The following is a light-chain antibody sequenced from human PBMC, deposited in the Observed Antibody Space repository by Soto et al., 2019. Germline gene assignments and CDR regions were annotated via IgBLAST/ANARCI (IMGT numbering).Light chain of an antibody. J-gene: IGLJ3*02. CDR1: SGSIASNY. Sequence: NFMLTQPHSVSESPGQTVIISCTRSSGSIASNYVQWYQQRPGSSPTTVIYEDNQRPSGVPDRFSGSNDSSSNSASLTSSGLETEDEADYFCQSYDATNQVFGGGTKLTVL. V-gene: IGLV6-57*01. CDR2: EDN. CDR3: QSYDATNQV.